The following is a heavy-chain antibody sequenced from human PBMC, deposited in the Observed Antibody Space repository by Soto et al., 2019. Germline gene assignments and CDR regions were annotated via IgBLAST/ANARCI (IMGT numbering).Heavy chain of an antibody. CDR1: AFSFSSFA. CDR3: XKDRRDYYDSSENWFDY. Sequence: GESLRLSCAASAFSFSSFAMSWVRQAPGKGLEWVSAISGSGGSTYYADSVKGRFTIARDNSKKTLYLQMNCLRAEDTAVYYWXKDRRDYYDSSENWFDYWGQGTLVTVSS. CDR2: ISGSGGST. D-gene: IGHD3-22*01. J-gene: IGHJ5*01. V-gene: IGHV3-23*01.